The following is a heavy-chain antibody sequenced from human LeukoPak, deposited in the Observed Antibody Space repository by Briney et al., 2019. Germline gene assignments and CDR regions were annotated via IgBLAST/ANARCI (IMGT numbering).Heavy chain of an antibody. V-gene: IGHV3-20*01. CDR1: GFTFDDYG. D-gene: IGHD1-26*01. J-gene: IGHJ4*02. CDR3: ARIKKWELLGYYFDY. Sequence: GGSLRLSCAASGFTFDDYGMSWVRQAPGKGLEWVSGINWNGGSTGYADSVKGRFTISRDNAKNSLYLQMNSLRAEDTALYHCARIKKWELLGYYFDYWGQGTLVTVSS. CDR2: INWNGGST.